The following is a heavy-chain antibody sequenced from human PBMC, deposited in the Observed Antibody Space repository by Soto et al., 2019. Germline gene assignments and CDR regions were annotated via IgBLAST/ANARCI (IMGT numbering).Heavy chain of an antibody. CDR1: GFTFDDYA. Sequence: EVQLVESGGGLVQPGRSLRLSCAASGFTFDDYAMHWVRQAPGKGLEWVSGISWNSGSIGYADSVKGRFTISRDNAKNSLYLQMTSLRAEDTALYYCAKDMRGGHYYGMDVW. J-gene: IGHJ6*01. D-gene: IGHD3-10*01. CDR3: AKDMRGGHYYGMDV. CDR2: ISWNSGSI. V-gene: IGHV3-9*01.